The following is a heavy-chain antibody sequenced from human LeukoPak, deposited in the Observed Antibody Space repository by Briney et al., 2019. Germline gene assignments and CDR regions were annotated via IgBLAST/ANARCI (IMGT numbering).Heavy chain of an antibody. CDR3: ARAADDSSGYDAFGI. V-gene: IGHV3-33*01. D-gene: IGHD3-22*01. Sequence: GGSLRLSCAASGFTFRRYAMHWVRHAPGKGLEWVAVIWYDASNKYYADSVKGRFTISRDNAENTLYLQMNSLRSEDTAVYYCARAADDSSGYDAFGIWGQGTQVTVSS. CDR2: IWYDASNK. J-gene: IGHJ3*02. CDR1: GFTFRRYA.